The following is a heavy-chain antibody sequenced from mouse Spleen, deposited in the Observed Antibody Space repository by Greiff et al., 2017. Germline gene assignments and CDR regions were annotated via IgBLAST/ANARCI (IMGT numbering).Heavy chain of an antibody. J-gene: IGHJ3*01. CDR3: ARPEITTLFAY. CDR2: ISSGSSTI. D-gene: IGHD2-4*01. CDR1: GFTFSDYG. Sequence: VKLMESGGGLVKPGGSLKLSCAASGFTFSDYGMHWVRQAPEKGLEWVAYISSGSSTIYYADTVKGRFTISRDNAKNTLFLQMTSLRSEDTAMYYCARPEITTLFAYWGQGTLVTVSA. V-gene: IGHV5-17*01.